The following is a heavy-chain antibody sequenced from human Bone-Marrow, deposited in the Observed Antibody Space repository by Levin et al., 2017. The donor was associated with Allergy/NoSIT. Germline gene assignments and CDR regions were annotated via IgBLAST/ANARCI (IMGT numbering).Heavy chain of an antibody. CDR3: ARRLGGYDFLDF. CDR2: TFHSGNT. CDR1: TGSISSSTHY. D-gene: IGHD2/OR15-2a*01. J-gene: IGHJ4*02. V-gene: IGHV4-39*01. Sequence: SETLSLTCSVSTGSISSSTHYWDWIRQPPGEGLEWIGSTFHSGNTYYNPSLKSRVTISEDTSKTHFSLRLTSVTAADTAIYYCARRLGGYDFLDFWGQGTLVTVSS.